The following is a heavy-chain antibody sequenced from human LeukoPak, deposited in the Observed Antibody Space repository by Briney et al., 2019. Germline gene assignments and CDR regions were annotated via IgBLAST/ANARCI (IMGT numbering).Heavy chain of an antibody. CDR2: ISGSGGST. CDR3: ARSTIFGVPPFDY. D-gene: IGHD3-3*01. V-gene: IGHV3-23*01. J-gene: IGHJ4*02. Sequence: GGSLRLSCAASGFTFGTYAMSWVRQAPGMGLEWVSGISGSGGSTNYADSVKGRFTISRDNSKNTLYLQMNSLRAEDTAVYYCARSTIFGVPPFDYWGQGTLVTVSS. CDR1: GFTFGTYA.